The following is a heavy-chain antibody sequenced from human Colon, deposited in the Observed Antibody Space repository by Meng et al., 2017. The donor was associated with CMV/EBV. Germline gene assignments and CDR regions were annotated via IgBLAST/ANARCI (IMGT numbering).Heavy chain of an antibody. J-gene: IGHJ3*02. D-gene: IGHD3-10*02. CDR2: IKQDGSEK. V-gene: IGHV3-7*03. CDR1: GFTFSSYW. Sequence: GESLKISCAASGFTFSSYWMSWVRQAPGKGLEWVANIKQDGSEKDYVDSVKGRFTISRDNSKNILYLQMNSLRADDTAVYYCARGSGPLFPGAFDIWGQGTMVTVSS. CDR3: ARGSGPLFPGAFDI.